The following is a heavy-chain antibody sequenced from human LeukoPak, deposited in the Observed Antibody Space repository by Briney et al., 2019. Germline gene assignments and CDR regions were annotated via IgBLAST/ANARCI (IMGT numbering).Heavy chain of an antibody. CDR2: IYPGDSDT. CDR3: ARDYYDSSGYSVPAFDI. D-gene: IGHD3-22*01. CDR1: GYSFTSYW. V-gene: IGHV5-51*01. J-gene: IGHJ3*02. Sequence: GESLKISCKGSGYSFTSYWIGWVRQMPGKGLEWMGIIYPGDSDTRYSPSFQGQATISADKSISTAYLQWSSLKASDTAMYYCARDYYDSSGYSVPAFDIWGQGTMVTVSS.